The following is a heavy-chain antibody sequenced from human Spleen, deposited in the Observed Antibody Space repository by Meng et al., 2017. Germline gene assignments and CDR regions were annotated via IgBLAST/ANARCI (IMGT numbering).Heavy chain of an antibody. J-gene: IGHJ5*02. CDR1: GFTFSSYA. Sequence: GGSLRLSCAASGFTFSSYAMHWVRQAPGKGLEGVAVISYDGSNKYYADSVKGRFTISRDNSKNTLYLQMNSLRAEDTAVYYCARAGIAVAEWFDPWGQGTLVTVSS. V-gene: IGHV3-30*04. D-gene: IGHD6-19*01. CDR2: ISYDGSNK. CDR3: ARAGIAVAEWFDP.